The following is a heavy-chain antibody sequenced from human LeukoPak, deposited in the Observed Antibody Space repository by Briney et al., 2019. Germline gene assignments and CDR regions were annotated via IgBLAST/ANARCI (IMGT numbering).Heavy chain of an antibody. D-gene: IGHD2-15*01. V-gene: IGHV3-9*03. Sequence: GRSLRLSCAASGFTFDDYAIRWVRQAPGGCREWVSGISWNSGSIGYADSVKGRLTISRDNAKNSLYLQMNSLRAEDMALYYCAKDLGGLADWGQGTLVTVSS. CDR1: GFTFDDYA. CDR2: ISWNSGSI. J-gene: IGHJ4*02. CDR3: AKDLGGLAD.